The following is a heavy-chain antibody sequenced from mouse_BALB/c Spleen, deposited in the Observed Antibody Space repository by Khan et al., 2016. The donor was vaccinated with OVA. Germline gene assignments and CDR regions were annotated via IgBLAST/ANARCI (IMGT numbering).Heavy chain of an antibody. D-gene: IGHD2-10*01. V-gene: IGHV9-3-1*01. CDR3: ARPPYFSYVMVY. J-gene: IGHJ4*01. CDR2: INTYTGEP. CDR1: GYTFTSYG. Sequence: QIQLVQSGPELKKPGETVKISCKASGYTFTSYGMNWVKQAPGKGLKWMGWINTYTGEPTYGDDFKGRFAFYLETSASTAYLQNNNLKNEDTATYFCARPPYFSYVMVYWGQGTSVTVSP.